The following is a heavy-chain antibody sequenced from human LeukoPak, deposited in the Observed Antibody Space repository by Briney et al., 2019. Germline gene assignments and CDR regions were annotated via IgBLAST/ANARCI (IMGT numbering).Heavy chain of an antibody. CDR3: ARDQPDYSSYYMDV. CDR2: IYYSGST. J-gene: IGHJ6*03. Sequence: XETLSLTCTVSGGSISSSSYYWGWIRQPPGKGLEWIGSIYYSGSTYYNPSRKSRVTISVDKSKNQFSLKLSSVTAADTAVYYCARDQPDYSSYYMDVWGKGTTVTVSS. D-gene: IGHD4-11*01. V-gene: IGHV4-39*07. CDR1: GGSISSSSYY.